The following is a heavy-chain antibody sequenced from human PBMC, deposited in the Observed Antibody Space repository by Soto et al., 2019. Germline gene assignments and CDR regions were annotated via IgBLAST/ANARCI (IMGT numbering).Heavy chain of an antibody. CDR2: IRSKANSYAT. V-gene: IGHV3-73*01. J-gene: IGHJ4*02. Sequence: PGGSLRLSCAASGFTFSGSAMHWVRQASGKGLEWVGRIRSKANSYATAYAASVKGRFTISRDDSKNTAYLQMNSLKTEDTAVYYCTSSCYYGSGSPGGYWGQGTLVTVSS. D-gene: IGHD3-10*01. CDR1: GFTFSGSA. CDR3: TSSCYYGSGSPGGY.